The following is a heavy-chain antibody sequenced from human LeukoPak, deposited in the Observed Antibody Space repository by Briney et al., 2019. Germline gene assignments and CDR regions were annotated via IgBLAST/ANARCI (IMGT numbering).Heavy chain of an antibody. Sequence: PSETLSLTCTVSGYSISSGYYWGWIRQPPGKGLEWIGSIYHSGSTYYNPSLKSRVTISVDTSKNQLSLKLSSVTAADTAVYYCARQRALHYFDYWGQGTLVTVSS. J-gene: IGHJ4*02. V-gene: IGHV4-38-2*02. CDR1: GYSISSGYY. CDR3: ARQRALHYFDY. CDR2: IYHSGST.